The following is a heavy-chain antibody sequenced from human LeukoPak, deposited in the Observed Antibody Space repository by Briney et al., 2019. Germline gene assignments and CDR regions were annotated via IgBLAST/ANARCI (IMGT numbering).Heavy chain of an antibody. Sequence: GGSLRLSCEASGFTFSSYWMHWVRQAPGKGLVWVSRLHSDGSSTGYADSVKGRFTTPRDNAKNTLYLQMNSLRAEDTAVYYCAKETDVDYGDYIDYWGQGTLVTVSS. J-gene: IGHJ4*02. CDR3: AKETDVDYGDYIDY. CDR1: GFTFSSYW. CDR2: LHSDGSST. V-gene: IGHV3-74*01. D-gene: IGHD4-17*01.